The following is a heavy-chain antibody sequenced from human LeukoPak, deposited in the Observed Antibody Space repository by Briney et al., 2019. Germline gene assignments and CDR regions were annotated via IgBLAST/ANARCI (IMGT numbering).Heavy chain of an antibody. CDR1: GFTFSSYA. CDR3: AKYLKNPRYSYGVTAGETYAFDI. D-gene: IGHD5-18*01. CDR2: ISGSGGGT. J-gene: IGHJ3*02. Sequence: PGGSLRLSCAASGFTFSSYAMSWVRQAPGKGLEWVSGISGSGGGTYYADSVKGRFTISRDNSKNTLFLQMNSLRAEDTAVYYCAKYLKNPRYSYGVTAGETYAFDIWGQGTMVTVSS. V-gene: IGHV3-23*01.